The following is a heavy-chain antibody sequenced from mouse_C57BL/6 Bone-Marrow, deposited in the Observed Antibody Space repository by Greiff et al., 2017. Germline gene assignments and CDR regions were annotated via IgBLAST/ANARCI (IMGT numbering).Heavy chain of an antibody. Sequence: VQLQESVAELASPGASVTLSCKASGYTFTDPIMNWVKQRPGQGLEWIGRIYPVSGETNYTQKFLGKATFSVDRSSSTVYMVLNSLTSEDPAVYCWGRGVDFDYWGQGTTLTVSS. CDR2: IYPVSGET. V-gene: IGHV1-11*01. J-gene: IGHJ2*01. D-gene: IGHD1-1*02. CDR3: GRGVDFDY. CDR1: GYTFTDPI.